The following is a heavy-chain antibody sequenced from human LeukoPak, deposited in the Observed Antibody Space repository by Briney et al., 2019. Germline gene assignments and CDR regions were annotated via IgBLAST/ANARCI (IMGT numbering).Heavy chain of an antibody. CDR1: GYSISSGYY. D-gene: IGHD3-22*01. V-gene: IGHV4-38-2*02. J-gene: IGHJ4*02. Sequence: SETLSLTCTVSGYSISSGYYWGWIRQPPGKGLEWIGGIYHSGSTYYNPSLKSRVTISVDTSKNQFSLKLSSVTAADTAVYYCARGGFTDSSGYYEDYWGQGTLVTVSS. CDR3: ARGGFTDSSGYYEDY. CDR2: IYHSGST.